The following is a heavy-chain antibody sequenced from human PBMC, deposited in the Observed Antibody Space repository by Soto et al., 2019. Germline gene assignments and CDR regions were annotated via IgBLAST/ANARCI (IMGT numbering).Heavy chain of an antibody. Sequence: PGGSLRLSCSASGFTFTSYAMSWVSQAPGKGLGWVSGISGSGGDTKNEASVKGRFTNSRDNFKNMLDLQRNSLKAEDTAVYYCAKHNFWSLYNTGLDSWGQGTLVTVSS. CDR1: GFTFTSYA. J-gene: IGHJ4*02. D-gene: IGHD3-3*01. CDR3: AKHNFWSLYNTGLDS. CDR2: ISGSGGDT. V-gene: IGHV3-23*01.